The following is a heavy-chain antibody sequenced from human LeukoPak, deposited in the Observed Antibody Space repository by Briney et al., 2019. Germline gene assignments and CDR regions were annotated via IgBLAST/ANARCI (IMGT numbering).Heavy chain of an antibody. Sequence: SETLSLTCTVSGGSINSFYWSWIRQPPGKQMEWIGFVSDRGGTTYNPSLRSRVNISLDTSQNQFSLKVTSVTAADTAVYYCATNALLVPSTFDSWGRGTLVIVSS. CDR3: ATNALLVPSTFDS. CDR1: GGSINSFY. D-gene: IGHD6-6*01. V-gene: IGHV4-59*12. J-gene: IGHJ4*02. CDR2: VSDRGGT.